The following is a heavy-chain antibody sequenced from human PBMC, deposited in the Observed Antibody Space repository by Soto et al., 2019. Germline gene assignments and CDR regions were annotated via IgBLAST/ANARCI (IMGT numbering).Heavy chain of an antibody. CDR2: ISTSGGKR. CDR3: VREINSDLTTYHFDF. D-gene: IGHD1-1*01. CDR1: GFVFRNYE. J-gene: IGHJ4*02. Sequence: PGGALRLSCADSGFVFRNYEMNWVRQAPGKGLEWVSFISTSGGKRYYADSVQGRFTISRDNANSSLYLQLNSLRDEDTAVYYCVREINSDLTTYHFDFWGQGTLVTVSS. V-gene: IGHV3-48*03.